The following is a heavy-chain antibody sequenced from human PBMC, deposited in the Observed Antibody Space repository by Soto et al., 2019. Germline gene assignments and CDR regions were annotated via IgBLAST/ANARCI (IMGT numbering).Heavy chain of an antibody. D-gene: IGHD5-18*01. Sequence: EVQLVESGGGLVQPGGSLRLSCAASGFTFSSYEMNWVRQAPGKGLEWVSYISSSGSTIYYADSVKGRFTISRDNAKNSLYLQMNSLRAEDTAVYYCARTRGYSYGRALDYWGQGTLVTVSS. J-gene: IGHJ4*02. CDR2: ISSSGSTI. CDR1: GFTFSSYE. CDR3: ARTRGYSYGRALDY. V-gene: IGHV3-48*03.